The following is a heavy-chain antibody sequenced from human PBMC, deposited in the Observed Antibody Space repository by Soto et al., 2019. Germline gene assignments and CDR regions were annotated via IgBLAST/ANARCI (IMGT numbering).Heavy chain of an antibody. CDR2: IRSKAKSYAT. CDR1: GFTLSGSA. D-gene: IGHD3-3*01. V-gene: IGHV3-73*01. Sequence: GGSLRLSCAASGFTLSGSAMHWVRQASGKGLEWVGRIRSKAKSYATAYAVSVKGRFTISRDDSRNTAYLQMNSLKTEDTAVYYCARGVYDFWSGHPKGLDYWGQGTVVTVSS. CDR3: ARGVYDFWSGHPKGLDY. J-gene: IGHJ4*02.